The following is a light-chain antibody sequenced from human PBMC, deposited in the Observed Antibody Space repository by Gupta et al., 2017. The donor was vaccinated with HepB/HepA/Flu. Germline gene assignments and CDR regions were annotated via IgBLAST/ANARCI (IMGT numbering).Light chain of an antibody. Sequence: SALTQPASVSGSPGQSITISCTGTSSDVGYYNLVSWLQHHPGRAPKLIIYEVSKRPAGVANRFSGSKSGNTASLTISGRQAEDEADYYCCSYAGSFTLVFGGGTELTVL. V-gene: IGLV2-23*02. CDR2: EVS. CDR1: SSDVGYYNL. CDR3: CSYAGSFTLV. J-gene: IGLJ3*02.